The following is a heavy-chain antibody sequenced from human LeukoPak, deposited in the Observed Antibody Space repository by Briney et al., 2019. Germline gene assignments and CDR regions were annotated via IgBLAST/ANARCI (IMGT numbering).Heavy chain of an antibody. V-gene: IGHV1-2*02. J-gene: IGHJ4*02. CDR3: ARALGPDY. CDR2: INPNSGGT. Sequence: GASVKVSCKASGYTFTGYYLHWVRQAPGQGLEWMGWINPNSGGTNYAQKFEGRVTITRDVSISTAYMELSRLKFDDTAVYYCARALGPDYWGQGTLVTVSS. CDR1: GYTFTGYY.